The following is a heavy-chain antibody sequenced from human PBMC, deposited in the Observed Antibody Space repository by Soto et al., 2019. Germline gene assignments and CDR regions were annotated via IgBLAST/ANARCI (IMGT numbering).Heavy chain of an antibody. V-gene: IGHV3-74*01. CDR1: EFTFSRYW. J-gene: IGHJ5*02. D-gene: IGHD1-26*01. CDR2: ISSDGRST. CDR3: VRGWISDQHVGYLQS. Sequence: EVQLVESGGGLVQPGGSLRLSCVASEFTFSRYWMHWVRQAPGKGLVWVSRISSDGRSTIYADFVEGRFTISRANAENMLYLQMNSPTADDSSIYYCVRGWISDQHVGYLQSWGRGTQVSVSA.